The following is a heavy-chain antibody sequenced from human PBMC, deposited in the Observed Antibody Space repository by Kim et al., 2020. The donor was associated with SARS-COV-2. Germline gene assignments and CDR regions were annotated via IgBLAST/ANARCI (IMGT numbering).Heavy chain of an antibody. J-gene: IGHJ5*02. V-gene: IGHV3-74*01. CDR2: INSDGGDT. CDR3: ARGTFQQGFDP. Sequence: GGSLRLSCEASGFTFSNYWMNWVRQGPGKELVWVSRINSDGGDTHYADSVKGRFTISRDNAENTLHLQLNSLGVEDTAIYYCARGTFQQGFDPWGQGTLVTVSS. CDR1: GFTFSNYW.